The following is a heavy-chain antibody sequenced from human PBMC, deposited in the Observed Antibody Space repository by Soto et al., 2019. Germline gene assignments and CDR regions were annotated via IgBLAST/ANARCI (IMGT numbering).Heavy chain of an antibody. CDR1: GYTYTRYD. V-gene: IGHV1-8*01. CDR3: ARPSVCACGSHRTSESYGMGI. D-gene: IGHD3-16*02. J-gene: IGHJ6*02. Sequence: SVKVSCKASGYTYTRYDINWVRQAPGQGLEWMGWMNPNSGRTAYAQKFQGRVTMTRSTSISTAYMEQSSLRSEDTDVYYCARPSVCACGSHRTSESYGMGIRGQRCTVTV. CDR2: MNPNSGRT.